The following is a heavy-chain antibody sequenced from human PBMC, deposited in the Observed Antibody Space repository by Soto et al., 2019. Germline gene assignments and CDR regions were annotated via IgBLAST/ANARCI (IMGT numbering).Heavy chain of an antibody. D-gene: IGHD2-15*01. CDR1: GFTLSSYW. J-gene: IGHJ4*02. V-gene: IGHV3-7*01. CDR3: ARGGGNFDY. CDR2: IRQDGSEK. Sequence: GSLRLSCAASGFTLSSYWMSWVRQAPGTGLEWVANIRQDGSEKYYVDSVKGRFTISRDNAKNSLYLQMNSLRGEDTAVYYCARGGGNFDYWGQGIMVTVSS.